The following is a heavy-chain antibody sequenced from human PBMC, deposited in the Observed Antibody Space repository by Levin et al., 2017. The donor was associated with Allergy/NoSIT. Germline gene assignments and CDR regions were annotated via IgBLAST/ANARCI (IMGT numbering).Heavy chain of an antibody. V-gene: IGHV3-66*02. CDR1: GFTVSSNY. CDR3: AGGTIAAAGTDAFDI. J-gene: IGHJ3*02. D-gene: IGHD6-13*01. Sequence: PGGSLRLSCAASGFTVSSNYMSWVRQAPGKGLEWVSVIYSGGSTYYADSVKGRFTISRDNSKNTLYLQMNSLRAEDTAVYYCAGGTIAAAGTDAFDIWGQGTMVTVSS. CDR2: IYSGGST.